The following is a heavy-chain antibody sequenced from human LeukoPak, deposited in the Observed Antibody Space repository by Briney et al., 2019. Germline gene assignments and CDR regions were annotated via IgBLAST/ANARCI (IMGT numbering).Heavy chain of an antibody. CDR2: IRKDGSNK. D-gene: IGHD3-3*01. Sequence: QAVGSLRLSCETSGCPFSDHWTNWVRQAPGKGLEWVANIRKDGSNKHYLDSMRGRFIISRDNAKNSLYLHMNSLRVEDTGVYYCARDFWNYFDYWGQGTLVTVSS. CDR1: GCPFSDHW. V-gene: IGHV3-7*01. J-gene: IGHJ4*02. CDR3: ARDFWNYFDY.